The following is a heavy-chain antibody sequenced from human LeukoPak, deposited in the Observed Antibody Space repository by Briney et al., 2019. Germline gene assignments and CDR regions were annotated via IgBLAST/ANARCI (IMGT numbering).Heavy chain of an antibody. Sequence: ASVKVSCKASGYTFITYYMHWVRQAPGQGLEWMGIINPNSRSTLYAQEFQGRVTMTSDTSTSTVYMELSSLRSEDTAVYYCARPGLGYSYGYPYHWGQGTLVTVSS. J-gene: IGHJ5*02. V-gene: IGHV1-46*01. CDR3: ARPGLGYSYGYPYH. CDR1: GYTFITYY. D-gene: IGHD5-18*01. CDR2: INPNSRST.